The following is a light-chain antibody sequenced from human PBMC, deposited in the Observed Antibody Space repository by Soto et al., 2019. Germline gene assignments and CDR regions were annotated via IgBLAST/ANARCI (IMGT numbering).Light chain of an antibody. V-gene: IGKV3-15*01. CDR1: QSVGSK. CDR2: DAS. Sequence: EIVMTQSPATLYVSPGARATLSCRASQSVGSKLAWYQHIPGQSPRLLIYDASTRATGMPTKFNGRVSGTEFPLTVGSLESEDFSFFYCLQYYGWPRTFDHGTKVEV. CDR3: LQYYGWPRT. J-gene: IGKJ1*01.